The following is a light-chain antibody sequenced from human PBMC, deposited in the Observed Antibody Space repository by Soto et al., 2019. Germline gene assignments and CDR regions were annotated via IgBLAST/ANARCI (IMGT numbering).Light chain of an antibody. CDR2: DAS. V-gene: IGKV3-11*01. CDR3: QQRSRWPLT. J-gene: IGKJ1*01. CDR1: QHICSY. Sequence: EIVLTQSPATLSLSPGERVTLSCRASQHICSYLAWYQQKPGQAPRLLMYDASKRATGIPARFSGSGSGTDFTLTISILEPEDFAVYYCQQRSRWPLTFGQGTKVDIK.